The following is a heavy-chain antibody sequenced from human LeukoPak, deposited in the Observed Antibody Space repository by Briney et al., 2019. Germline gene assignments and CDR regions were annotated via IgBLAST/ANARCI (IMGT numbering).Heavy chain of an antibody. CDR1: GFDFIAYG. CDR3: ARHFHSAWFGF. CDR2: IYPGGSNG. Sequence: GESLKISCKCSGFDFIAYGIAWVRQMPGKGLEWMGNIYPGGSNGRYSPSFQGQVTMSADKSITTVYLQWSSLKASDTAMYYCARHFHSAWFGFWGQGSLVTVS. V-gene: IGHV5-51*01. J-gene: IGHJ4*02. D-gene: IGHD5-18*01.